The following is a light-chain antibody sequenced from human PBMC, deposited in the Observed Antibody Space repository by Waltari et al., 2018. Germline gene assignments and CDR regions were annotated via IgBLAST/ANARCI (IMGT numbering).Light chain of an antibody. CDR3: IQTLQTPLT. J-gene: IGKJ4*01. CDR1: QSLLYSNGYNY. CDR2: RGS. Sequence: DIVVTQSTLSLPVTPGEQASISCRSSQSLLYSNGYNYLDWYLQKPGQSPQLLIYRGSNRASGVPDRFSGSGSGTDFTLKISRVEAEDVGVYYCIQTLQTPLTFGGGTKVEIK. V-gene: IGKV2-28*01.